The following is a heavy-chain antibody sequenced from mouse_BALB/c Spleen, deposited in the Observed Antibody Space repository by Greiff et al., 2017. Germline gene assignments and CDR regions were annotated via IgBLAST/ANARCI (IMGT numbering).Heavy chain of an antibody. V-gene: IGHV4-1*02. CDR1: GFDFSRYW. J-gene: IGHJ2*01. D-gene: IGHD1-1*01. Sequence: EVQLQQSGGGLVQPGGSLKLSCAASGFDFSRYWMSWVRQAPGKGLEWIGEINPDSSTINYTPSLKDKFIISRDNAKNTLYLQMSKVRSEDTALYYCARPGGSSYYFDYWGQGTTLTVSS. CDR2: INPDSSTI. CDR3: ARPGGSSYYFDY.